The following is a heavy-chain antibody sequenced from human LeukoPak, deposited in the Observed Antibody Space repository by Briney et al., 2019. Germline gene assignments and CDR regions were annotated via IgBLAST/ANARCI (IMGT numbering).Heavy chain of an antibody. D-gene: IGHD6-19*01. CDR1: GGSITTYH. Sequence: SETLSLTCSVSGGSITTYHWSWIRQPPGKGLEWIGYIYNSGGANYKPSLKSRLTISVDTSKNHFSLKLNSVTAADTAVYYCARAPVTGHWYFDLWGRGTLVTVSS. CDR2: IYNSGGA. J-gene: IGHJ2*01. V-gene: IGHV4-59*01. CDR3: ARAPVTGHWYFDL.